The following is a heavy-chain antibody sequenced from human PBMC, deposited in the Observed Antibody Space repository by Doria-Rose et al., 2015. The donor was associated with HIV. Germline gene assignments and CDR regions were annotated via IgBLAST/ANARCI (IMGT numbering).Heavy chain of an antibody. CDR1: GGTFSSYT. CDR2: IIPILDIV. Sequence: QVQLVQSGSAVQKPGSSVKVSCKASGGTFSSYTISWVRQAPGQGLEWMGRIIPILDIVNYALRVQGGVTVTADECTTRAYMDLSGLRSEHTAIYYCSCQRRRSSFAYW. D-gene: IGHD6-25*01. V-gene: IGHV1-69*02. CDR3: SCQRRRSSFAY. J-gene: IGHJ4*01.